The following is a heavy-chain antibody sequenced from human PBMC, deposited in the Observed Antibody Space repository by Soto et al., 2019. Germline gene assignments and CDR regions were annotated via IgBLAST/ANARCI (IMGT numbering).Heavy chain of an antibody. V-gene: IGHV3-23*01. D-gene: IGHD3-10*01. J-gene: IGHJ6*02. CDR1: GFTFSSYA. CDR3: AKEGGGQNVVLLWLGEFLIPPYYSGMDV. Sequence: TGGSLRLSCAASGFTFSSYAMSWVRQAPGKGLEWVSAISGSGGSTYYADSVKGRFTISRDNSKNTLYLQMNSLRAEDTAVYYCAKEGGGQNVVLLWLGEFLIPPYYSGMDVWGQGTTVTVS. CDR2: ISGSGGST.